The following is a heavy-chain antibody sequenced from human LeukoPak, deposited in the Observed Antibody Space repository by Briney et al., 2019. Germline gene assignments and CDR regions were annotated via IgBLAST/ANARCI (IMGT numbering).Heavy chain of an antibody. J-gene: IGHJ4*02. D-gene: IGHD4/OR15-4a*01. V-gene: IGHV3-30*04. CDR1: GFTFSSYA. CDR3: ARESEVRSRYYFDY. Sequence: PGGSLRLSCAASGFTFSSYAMHWVRQAPGKGLEWVAVISYDGNNKYYADSVKGRFTISRDNSKNTLYLQMNSLRAEDTAVYYCARESEVRSRYYFDYWGQGTLVTVSS. CDR2: ISYDGNNK.